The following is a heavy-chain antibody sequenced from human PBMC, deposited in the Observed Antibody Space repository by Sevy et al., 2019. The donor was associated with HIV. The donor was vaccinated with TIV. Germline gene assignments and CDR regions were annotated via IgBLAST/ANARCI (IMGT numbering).Heavy chain of an antibody. CDR2: ISSSGSTI. V-gene: IGHV3-11*01. J-gene: IGHJ2*01. D-gene: IGHD3-3*01. Sequence: GGSLRLSCAASGFTFSDYYMSWIRQAPGKGLEWVSYISSSGSTIYYAGSVKGRFTISRDNAKNSLYLQMNSLRAEDTAVYYCARDSRHFGKRFLEWLLPHWYFDLWGRGTLVTVSS. CDR3: ARDSRHFGKRFLEWLLPHWYFDL. CDR1: GFTFSDYY.